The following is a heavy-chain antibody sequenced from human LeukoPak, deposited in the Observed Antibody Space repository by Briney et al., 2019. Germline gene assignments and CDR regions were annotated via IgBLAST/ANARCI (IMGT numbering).Heavy chain of an antibody. V-gene: IGHV1-2*02. J-gene: IGHJ4*02. CDR2: INPISGGT. D-gene: IGHD3-10*01. CDR1: GYTFTSYG. Sequence: ASVKVSRKASGYTFTSYGISWVRQAPGQGLEWMGWINPISGGTVYPQKFQGRVTLTRDTSISTAYMELSRLTSDDTAVYYCARGKTLEGITIIQSGLDYWGQGTLVTVSS. CDR3: ARGKTLEGITIIQSGLDY.